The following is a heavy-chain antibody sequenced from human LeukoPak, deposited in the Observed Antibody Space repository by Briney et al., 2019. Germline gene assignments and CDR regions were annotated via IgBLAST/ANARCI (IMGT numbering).Heavy chain of an antibody. V-gene: IGHV4-31*03. D-gene: IGHD3-3*01. Sequence: PSQTLSLTCTVSGGSISSGGYYWSWIRQHPGKGLEWIGYIYYSGSTYYNPSLKSRVTISVDTSKNQFSLKLSSVTAADTAVYYCARDLGTGYYDFWSGYLGVGMDVWGQGTTVTVSS. J-gene: IGHJ6*02. CDR1: GGSISSGGYY. CDR2: IYYSGST. CDR3: ARDLGTGYYDFWSGYLGVGMDV.